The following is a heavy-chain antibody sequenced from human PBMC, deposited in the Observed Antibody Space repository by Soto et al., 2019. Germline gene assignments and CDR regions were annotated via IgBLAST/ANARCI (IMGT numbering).Heavy chain of an antibody. Sequence: TSVTLCLTWSVAGGSISSGGYYWSWIRQHPGKGLEWIGYIYYSGSTYYNPSLKRRVTMSVDTSKNRFSLKLSSVPAADTVVSYCARVPGTWGQGTLLTVSS. V-gene: IGHV4-31*02. CDR2: IYYSGST. CDR1: GGSISSGGYY. D-gene: IGHD3-10*01. J-gene: IGHJ5*02. CDR3: ARVPGT.